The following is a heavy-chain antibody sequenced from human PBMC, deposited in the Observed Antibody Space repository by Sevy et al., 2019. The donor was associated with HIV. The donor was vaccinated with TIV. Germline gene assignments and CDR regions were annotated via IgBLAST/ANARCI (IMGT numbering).Heavy chain of an antibody. J-gene: IGHJ4*02. CDR1: GFSFSDYD. CDR3: ARLVSCGGDCYYLDS. CDR2: ISHDERYK. D-gene: IGHD2-21*02. V-gene: IGHV3-30*01. Sequence: GGSLRLSCAASGFSFSDYDMHWVRQAPGKGLDWVAVISHDERYKNYAESVKVRFTIFRDNFKNTLFLQMDSLRPEDTAVYFCARLVSCGGDCYYLDSWGQGALVTVSS.